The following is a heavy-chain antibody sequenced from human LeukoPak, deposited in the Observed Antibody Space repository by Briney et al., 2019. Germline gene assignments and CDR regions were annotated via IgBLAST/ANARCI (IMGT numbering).Heavy chain of an antibody. J-gene: IGHJ6*02. V-gene: IGHV4-34*01. Sequence: SETLSLTCAVYGGSFSGYYWSWIRQPPGKGLEWIGEISHSGSTNYNPSLKSRVTISVDTSKNQFSLKLSSVTAADTAVYYCARGALYSSSSFNYYYGMDVWGQGTTVTVSS. CDR1: GGSFSGYY. CDR3: ARGALYSSSSFNYYYGMDV. CDR2: ISHSGST. D-gene: IGHD6-6*01.